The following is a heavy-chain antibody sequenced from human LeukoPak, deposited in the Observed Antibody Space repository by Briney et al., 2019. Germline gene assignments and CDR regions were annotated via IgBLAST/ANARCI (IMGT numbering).Heavy chain of an antibody. J-gene: IGHJ4*02. CDR2: IRYDGSNK. CDR3: AKDPQSPNAYYYDSSGYWPADY. CDR1: GFTFSSYG. D-gene: IGHD3-22*01. Sequence: GGSLRLSCAASGFTFSSYGMHWVRQAPGKGLEWVAFIRYDGSNKYYADSVKGRFTISRDNSKNTLYLQMNSLRAEDTAVYYCAKDPQSPNAYYYDSSGYWPADYWGQGTLVTVSS. V-gene: IGHV3-30*02.